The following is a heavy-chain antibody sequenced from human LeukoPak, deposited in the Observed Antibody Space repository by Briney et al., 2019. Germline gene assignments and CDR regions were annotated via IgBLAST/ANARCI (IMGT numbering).Heavy chain of an antibody. Sequence: GGSLRLSCAASGFPLSSYAMSWVRQGPGKGLEWVAATSSSDPGTYHADSVRGRFTISRDNSKNTLYLQMNRLRVEDAAVYYCARAPVTSCRGAFSYPFDYWGQGTLVTVSS. D-gene: IGHD2-15*01. CDR2: TSSSDPGT. CDR3: ARAPVTSCRGAFSYPFDY. CDR1: GFPLSSYA. V-gene: IGHV3-23*01. J-gene: IGHJ4*02.